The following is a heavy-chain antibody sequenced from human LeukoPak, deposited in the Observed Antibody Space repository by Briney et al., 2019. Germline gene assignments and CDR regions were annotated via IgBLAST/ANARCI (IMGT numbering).Heavy chain of an antibody. Sequence: SETLSLTCTVSGGSISSSSYYWGWIRQPPGKGLEWIGSIYYSGSTYYNPSLKSRVTISVDTSKNQFSLKLSSVTAADTAVYYCARVRYYYDSSGYYSALPVFDYWGQGTLVTVSS. CDR2: IYYSGST. J-gene: IGHJ4*02. CDR3: ARVRYYYDSSGYYSALPVFDY. CDR1: GGSISSSSYY. D-gene: IGHD3-22*01. V-gene: IGHV4-39*01.